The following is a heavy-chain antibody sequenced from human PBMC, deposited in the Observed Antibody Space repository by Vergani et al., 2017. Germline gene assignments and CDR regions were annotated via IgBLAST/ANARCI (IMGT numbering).Heavy chain of an antibody. CDR3: ARVNTETNGHLYYYYYMDV. CDR1: GGSFTSYH. V-gene: IGHV4-34*01. Sequence: QVQLQQWGGGLLKPSETLSLTCVVNGGSFTSYHWTWIRQSPGEGLEGVGDIEHTGRPDYNPPLKGRLTMSVAKSRNQFSLTLNSVTATDTAIYFCARVNTETNGHLYYYYYMDVWGQGTAVTVS. D-gene: IGHD4-11*01. CDR2: IEHTGRP. J-gene: IGHJ6*03.